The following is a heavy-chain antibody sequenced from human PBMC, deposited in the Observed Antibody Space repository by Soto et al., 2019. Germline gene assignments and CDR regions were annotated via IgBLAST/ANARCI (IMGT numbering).Heavy chain of an antibody. CDR2: INMDGTNS. J-gene: IGHJ4*02. CDR3: ARGPRGVYGNDY. Sequence: EVQLVESGGGLVQPGGSQRLSCAASGFTFSNDWMHWVRQGPGKGLVWLSRINMDGTNSNYADSVKGRFAISRDNAKNTLYLQMDSLRVEDTAVYFCARGPRGVYGNDYWGQGALVTVSS. CDR1: GFTFSNDW. D-gene: IGHD2-8*01. V-gene: IGHV3-74*01.